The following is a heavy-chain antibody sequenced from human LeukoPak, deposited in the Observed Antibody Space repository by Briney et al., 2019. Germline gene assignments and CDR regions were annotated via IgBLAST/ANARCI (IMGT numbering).Heavy chain of an antibody. CDR1: GGSISSYY. D-gene: IGHD6-13*01. J-gene: IGHJ5*02. V-gene: IGHV4-59*01. Sequence: PSETLSPTCTASGGSISSYYWSWIRQPPGKGLEWIGYIYYSGSTNYNPSLKSRVTISVDTSKNQFSLKLSSVTAADTAVYYCARSIAAAGTPLDWFDPWGQGTLVTVSS. CDR3: ARSIAAAGTPLDWFDP. CDR2: IYYSGST.